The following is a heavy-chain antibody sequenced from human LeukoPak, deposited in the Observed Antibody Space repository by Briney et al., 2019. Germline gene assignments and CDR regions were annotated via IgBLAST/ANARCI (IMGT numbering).Heavy chain of an antibody. V-gene: IGHV1-69*13. Sequence: SVKVSCKASGYTFTSYGISWVRQAPRQGLEWMGGIIPIFDTAKYAQKLQGRVTITADESTSTAYMELSSLRSEDTAVYYCAREGTTDNWFDPWGQGTLVTVSS. D-gene: IGHD1-1*01. CDR1: GYTFTSYG. J-gene: IGHJ5*02. CDR3: AREGTTDNWFDP. CDR2: IIPIFDTA.